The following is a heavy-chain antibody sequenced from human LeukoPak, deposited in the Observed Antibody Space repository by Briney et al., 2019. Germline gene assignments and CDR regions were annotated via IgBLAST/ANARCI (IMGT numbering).Heavy chain of an antibody. CDR2: IRYDGSNK. CDR1: GFTFSSYG. D-gene: IGHD3-3*01. Sequence: GGSLRLSCAASGFTFSSYGMHWVRQAPGKGLEWVAFIRYDGSNKYYADSVKGRFTISRDNSKNTLYLQMNSLRAEDTAVYYCAKDKPYYDFWSGFADWGQGTLVTVSS. CDR3: AKDKPYYDFWSGFAD. V-gene: IGHV3-30*02. J-gene: IGHJ4*02.